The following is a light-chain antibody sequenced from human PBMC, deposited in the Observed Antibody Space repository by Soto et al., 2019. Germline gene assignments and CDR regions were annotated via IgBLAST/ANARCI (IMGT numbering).Light chain of an antibody. CDR3: SSFTSRDTRV. V-gene: IGLV2-14*01. Sequence: QSALTQPASVSGSPGQSITISCTGTSSDIGGYDFVSWYQQHPAKAPRLIISEVTNRPSGVSNRFSGSKSGNTASLTISGLQVEDEADYFCSSFTSRDTRVFGGGTKLTVL. J-gene: IGLJ3*02. CDR2: EVT. CDR1: SSDIGGYDF.